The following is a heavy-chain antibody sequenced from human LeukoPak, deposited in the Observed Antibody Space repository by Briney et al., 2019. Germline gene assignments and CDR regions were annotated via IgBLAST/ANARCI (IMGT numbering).Heavy chain of an antibody. D-gene: IGHD3-22*01. Sequence: RSRRLACAASGFTFDDYAMHWVRHAPGNGLEWVSGISWNSGSIGYADSVKGRFTISRDNAKNSLYLQMNSLRAEDRALYYCAKATDSSGYYYFDYWGQGTLVTVCS. V-gene: IGHV3-9*01. J-gene: IGHJ4*02. CDR1: GFTFDDYA. CDR3: AKATDSSGYYYFDY. CDR2: ISWNSGSI.